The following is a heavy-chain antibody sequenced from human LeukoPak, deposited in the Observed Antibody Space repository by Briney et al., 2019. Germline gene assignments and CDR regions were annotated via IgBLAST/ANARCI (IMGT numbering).Heavy chain of an antibody. CDR3: ASQSFARFDP. Sequence: GGSLRLSCAASGFTFSDYYMSWIRQAPGKGLEWVSYISSSGSTIYYADSVKGRFTISRDNARNSLFLQMNSLRVEDTAVYYCASQSFARFDPWGQGTLVTVSS. J-gene: IGHJ5*02. CDR2: ISSSGSTI. D-gene: IGHD3-16*01. V-gene: IGHV3-11*04. CDR1: GFTFSDYY.